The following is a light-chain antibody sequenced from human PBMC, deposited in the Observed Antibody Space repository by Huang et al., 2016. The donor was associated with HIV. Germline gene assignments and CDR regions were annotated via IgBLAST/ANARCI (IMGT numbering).Light chain of an antibody. CDR1: QSIGSY. CDR3: QQRNNWPPWT. Sequence: EIVLTQSPATLSLSPGEAATLSCWASQSIGSYLAWSQQRPGQAPRLLIYDASIRATGIPARFSGRGSGTDFTLTISSLEPEDFAVYYCQQRNNWPPWTFGQGTKVELK. CDR2: DAS. J-gene: IGKJ1*01. V-gene: IGKV3-11*01.